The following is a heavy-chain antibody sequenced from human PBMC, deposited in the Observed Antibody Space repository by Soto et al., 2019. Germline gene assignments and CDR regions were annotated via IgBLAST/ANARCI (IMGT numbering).Heavy chain of an antibody. Sequence: GGSLRLSCAASGFTFGGFGMYWFRQAPGKGLEFVSAVDSSGTYTYYEDYVKGRFTISRDNSKNTLYLQMNSLRPEDTAVYYCSKYCSGGSCPLYYYYYYMDVWGKGTTVTVSS. V-gene: IGHV3-64*02. CDR3: SKYCSGGSCPLYYYYYYMDV. CDR1: GFTFGGFG. J-gene: IGHJ6*03. D-gene: IGHD2-15*01. CDR2: VDSSGTYT.